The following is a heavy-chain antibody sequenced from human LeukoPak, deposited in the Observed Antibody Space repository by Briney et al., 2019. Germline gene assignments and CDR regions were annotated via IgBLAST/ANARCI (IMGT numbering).Heavy chain of an antibody. CDR3: ARHATRHFDH. Sequence: SETLSLTCTVSGGSISSSSYYWGWIRQPPGKGLEWIGSIYYSGSTYYNPSLKSRVTISVDTSKNQFSLKLSSVTAADTAVYYCARHATRHFDHWGQGTLVTVSS. J-gene: IGHJ4*02. V-gene: IGHV4-39*01. CDR1: GGSISSSSYY. CDR2: IYYSGST.